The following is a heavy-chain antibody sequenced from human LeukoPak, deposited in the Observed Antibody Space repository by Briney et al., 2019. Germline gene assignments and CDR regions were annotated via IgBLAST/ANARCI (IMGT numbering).Heavy chain of an antibody. Sequence: SETLSLTCAVYGGSFSGYYWSWIRQPPGKGLEWIGEINHSGSTNYNPSLKSRVTISVDTSKNQFSLKLSSVTAADTAVYYCARQSIGSSSSWYRAGNWFDPWGQGTLVTVSS. CDR3: ARQSIGSSSSWYRAGNWFDP. D-gene: IGHD6-13*01. V-gene: IGHV4-34*01. CDR1: GGSFSGYY. CDR2: INHSGST. J-gene: IGHJ5*02.